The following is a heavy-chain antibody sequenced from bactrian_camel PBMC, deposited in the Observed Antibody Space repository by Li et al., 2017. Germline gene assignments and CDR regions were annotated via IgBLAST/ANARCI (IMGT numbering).Heavy chain of an antibody. CDR3: ASDGRWSDY. CDR1: GFTFSSYG. V-gene: IGHV3S6*01. D-gene: IGHD6*01. CDR2: IYTGGGAT. Sequence: HVQLVESGGGLVQPGGSLRLSCAASGFTFSSYGMSWVRQAPGKGLEWVSSIYTGGGATWYADSVKGRFTISRDNAKNTLSLQLNSPKTEDTAVYYCASDGRWSDYWGQGTQVTVS. J-gene: IGHJ4*01.